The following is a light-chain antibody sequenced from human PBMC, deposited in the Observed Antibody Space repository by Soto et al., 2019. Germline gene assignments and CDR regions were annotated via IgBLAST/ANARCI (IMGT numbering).Light chain of an antibody. CDR2: AAS. V-gene: IGKV1-39*01. CDR3: QQVNVYPST. J-gene: IGKJ4*01. CDR1: QSISSY. Sequence: DMQMTQSPSSLSASVGDRVTITCRASQSISSYLNWYQQKPGKAPKLLIYAASTLHSGVPSRFSGGGSGTDFTLTISSLQPEDFATYYCQQVNVYPSTFGGGTKVDIK.